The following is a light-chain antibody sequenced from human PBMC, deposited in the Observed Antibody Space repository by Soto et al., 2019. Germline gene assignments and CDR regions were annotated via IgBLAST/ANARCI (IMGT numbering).Light chain of an antibody. CDR1: QGVGST. J-gene: IGKJ4*02. CDR2: DEN. V-gene: IGKV3-15*01. CDR3: QHYLTWPLA. Sequence: ELVLTQSPATLSVSPGDSATLSCRASQGVGSTLAWYQQKPGRAPRLLIYDENIRATGIPARFSGAGSGTEFTLSSSRRQSGDFAVYYCQHYLTWPLACGGGTRV.